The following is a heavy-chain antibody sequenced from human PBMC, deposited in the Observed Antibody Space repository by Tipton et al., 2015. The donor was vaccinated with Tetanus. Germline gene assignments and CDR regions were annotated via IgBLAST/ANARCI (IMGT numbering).Heavy chain of an antibody. D-gene: IGHD3-9*01. CDR2: VYYTGST. J-gene: IGHJ4*02. Sequence: LRLSCTVSGGSMSTYYWSWIRQPPGKGLEWIGYVYYTGSTDYNPSLKSRVTISVDTSKSQFSLKLSSVTAADTAVYYCARAILTGDYMPGPLDFWGQGTPVTVSS. CDR1: GGSMSTYY. V-gene: IGHV4-59*01. CDR3: ARAILTGDYMPGPLDF.